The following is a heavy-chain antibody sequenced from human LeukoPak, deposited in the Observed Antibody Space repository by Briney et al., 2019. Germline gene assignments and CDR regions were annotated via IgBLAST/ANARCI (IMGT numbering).Heavy chain of an antibody. CDR3: ARGYSSSWYTHYYYGMDV. D-gene: IGHD6-13*01. CDR1: GGSFSGYY. Sequence: SETLSLTCAVYGGSFSGYYWSWIRQPPGKGLEWIGEINHSGSTNYNPSLKSRVTISVDTSKNQFSLKLSSVTAADTAVYYCARGYSSSWYTHYYYGMDVWGQGTTVTVSS. CDR2: INHSGST. V-gene: IGHV4-34*01. J-gene: IGHJ6*02.